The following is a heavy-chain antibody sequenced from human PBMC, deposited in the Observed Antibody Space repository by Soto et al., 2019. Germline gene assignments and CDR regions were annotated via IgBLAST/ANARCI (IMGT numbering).Heavy chain of an antibody. CDR1: GFTFSDYY. V-gene: IGHV3-11*06. Sequence: GGSLRLSCAASGFTFSDYYMSWIRQAPGKGLEWVSYISSSSSYTNYADPVKGRFTISRDNAKNSLYLQMNSLRAEDTAVYYCARDPTGSFSSDYWGQGTLVTVSS. CDR2: ISSSSSYT. J-gene: IGHJ4*02. CDR3: ARDPTGSFSSDY. D-gene: IGHD1-26*01.